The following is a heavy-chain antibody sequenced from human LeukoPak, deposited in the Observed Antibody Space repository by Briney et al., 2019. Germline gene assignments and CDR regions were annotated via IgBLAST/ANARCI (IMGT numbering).Heavy chain of an antibody. CDR1: GYSISSGYY. J-gene: IGHJ3*02. V-gene: IGHV4-38-2*02. CDR3: AKSNGYGLIDI. CDR2: IYESGST. Sequence: NTSETLSLTCTVSGYSISSGYYWGWIRQPPGKGLEWIGSIYESGSTYYNPSLKSRVTISLDTSRNQFSLKLNSVTAADTAVYYCAKSNGYGLIDIWGQGTMVTVSS. D-gene: IGHD3-22*01.